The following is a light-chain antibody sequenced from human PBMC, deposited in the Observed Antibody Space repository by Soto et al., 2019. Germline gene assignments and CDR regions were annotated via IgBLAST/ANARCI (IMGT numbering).Light chain of an antibody. CDR1: TGAVTSVSY. V-gene: IGLV7-43*01. CDR3: LLYFGSAQV. Sequence: HTVVTQEPSLTVSPGGTVTLTCASSTGAVTSVSYPNWVQQKPGQAPRALIYSTSNSHSWTPARFSGSLLGGKAALTLSGVQPEDEAVYYCLLYFGSAQVFGGGTKLTVL. J-gene: IGLJ3*02. CDR2: STS.